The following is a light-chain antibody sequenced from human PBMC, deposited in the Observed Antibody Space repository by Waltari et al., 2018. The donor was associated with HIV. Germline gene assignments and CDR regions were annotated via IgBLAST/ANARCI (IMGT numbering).Light chain of an antibody. CDR3: AAWDDSLNGYV. Sequence: QSVLTQPPSASGTPGPRVTISCSGSSSNIGSNSVNWYQQLPGAAPKLLIYGDDQRPSGVPDRFSGSKSGTSASLAISGPQSEDEAVYFCAAWDDSLNGYVFGAGTKVTVL. CDR2: GDD. J-gene: IGLJ1*01. V-gene: IGLV1-44*01. CDR1: SSNIGSNS.